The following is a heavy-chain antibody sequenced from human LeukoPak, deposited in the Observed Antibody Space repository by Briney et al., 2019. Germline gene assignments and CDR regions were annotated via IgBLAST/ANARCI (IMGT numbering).Heavy chain of an antibody. V-gene: IGHV3-30*04. Sequence: GGSLRLSCAASGLTFSSYAMHWVRQAPGKGLEWVAVISYDGSNKYYADSVKGRFTISRDNSKNTLYLQMNSLRAEDTAVYYCAKGGRGSYYPSFFDYWGQGTLVTVSS. J-gene: IGHJ4*02. D-gene: IGHD1-26*01. CDR3: AKGGRGSYYPSFFDY. CDR1: GLTFSSYA. CDR2: ISYDGSNK.